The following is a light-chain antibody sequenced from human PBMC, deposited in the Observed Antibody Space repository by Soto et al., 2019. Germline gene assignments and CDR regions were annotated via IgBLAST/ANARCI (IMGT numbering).Light chain of an antibody. CDR2: YDS. J-gene: IGLJ2*01. CDR1: NIGSKS. Sequence: SYELTQPPSVSVAPGKTARITCGGNNIGSKSVHWYQQKPGQAPVLVIYYDSDRHSGIPERFSGSNSGNTATLTISRVEAGDEADDYCQVWDSSSDHPVFGGGTKLTVL. CDR3: QVWDSSSDHPV. V-gene: IGLV3-21*04.